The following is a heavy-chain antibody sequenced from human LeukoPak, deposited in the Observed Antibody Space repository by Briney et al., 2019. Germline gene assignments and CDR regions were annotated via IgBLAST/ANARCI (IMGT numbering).Heavy chain of an antibody. CDR3: ATYDFWSGYYAYYFDY. CDR1: GFIFSSYA. J-gene: IGHJ4*02. D-gene: IGHD3-3*01. CDR2: ISYDGSNK. Sequence: GGSLRLSCAASGFIFSSYAMHWVRQAPGKGLECVAVISYDGSNKYYADSVKGRFTISRDNSKNTLYLQMNSLRAEDTAVYYCATYDFWSGYYAYYFDYWGQGTLVTVSS. V-gene: IGHV3-30*04.